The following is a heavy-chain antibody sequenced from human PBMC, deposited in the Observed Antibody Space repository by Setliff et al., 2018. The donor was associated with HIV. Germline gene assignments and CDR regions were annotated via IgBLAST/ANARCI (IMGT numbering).Heavy chain of an antibody. V-gene: IGHV4-59*08. CDR3: ARHRGRATPFDY. D-gene: IGHD3-16*01. CDR2: IYYSGST. Sequence: SETLSLTCTVSSDSISPYYWSWIRQPPGKGLEWIGYIYYSGSTNYNPSLKSRVTISVHTSKNQFSLKVSSVTAADTAVYYCARHRGRATPFDYWGQGTLVTVSS. CDR1: SDSISPYY. J-gene: IGHJ4*02.